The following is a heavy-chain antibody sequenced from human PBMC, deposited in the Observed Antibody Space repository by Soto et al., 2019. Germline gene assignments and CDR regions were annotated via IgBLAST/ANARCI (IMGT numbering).Heavy chain of an antibody. D-gene: IGHD5-18*01. J-gene: IGHJ4*02. CDR2: ISYDGSLQ. CDR3: VSDRGYGHASVPYS. V-gene: IGHV3-30*03. Sequence: QAQLVESGGGVVQPGRSLRLSCAASGFAFSSYGMHWVRQAPGTGLGWVAVISYDGSLQHYADSVKGRFTISRDNSKNMVLLQMSSLRAEDTAVYYCVSDRGYGHASVPYSWGKGTLVSVSS. CDR1: GFAFSSYG.